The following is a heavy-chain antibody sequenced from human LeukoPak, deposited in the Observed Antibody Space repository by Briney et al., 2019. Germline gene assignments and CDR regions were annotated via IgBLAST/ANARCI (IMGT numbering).Heavy chain of an antibody. CDR2: LNHSEST. Sequence: SETLSLTCAVYGGSFSGYYWSWIRQPPGKGLDWIGELNHSESTNYNPSLKSRVTISVDTSKNQLSLKLSSVTAADTAVYYCARGSTAQYYYYYYYMDVWGKGTTVTVSS. J-gene: IGHJ6*03. CDR1: GGSFSGYY. D-gene: IGHD5-18*01. V-gene: IGHV4-34*01. CDR3: ARGSTAQYYYYYYYMDV.